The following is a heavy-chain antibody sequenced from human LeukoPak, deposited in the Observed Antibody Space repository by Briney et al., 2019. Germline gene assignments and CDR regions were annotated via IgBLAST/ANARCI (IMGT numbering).Heavy chain of an antibody. J-gene: IGHJ6*02. Sequence: ASVKVSCKASGYTFTGYYMHWVRQAPGQGLEWMGWINPNSGGTNYAQKFQGWVTMTRDTSISTAYMELSRLRSDDTAVYYCARQDQYCSSTNCYYYYGMDVWGQGTTVTVSS. D-gene: IGHD2-2*01. V-gene: IGHV1-2*04. CDR1: GYTFTGYY. CDR3: ARQDQYCSSTNCYYYYGMDV. CDR2: INPNSGGT.